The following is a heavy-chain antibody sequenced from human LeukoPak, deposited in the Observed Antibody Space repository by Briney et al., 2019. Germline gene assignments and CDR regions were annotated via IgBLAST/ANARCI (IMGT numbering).Heavy chain of an antibody. J-gene: IGHJ6*02. Sequence: SVKVSCKASGYSFTSYDISWVRQAPGQGLEWMGGIIPIFGTANYAQKFQGRVTITADESTSTAYMELSSLRSEDTAVYYCASWNGVIVAQYYYYYYGMDVWGQGTTVTVSS. CDR3: ASWNGVIVAQYYYYYYGMDV. CDR1: GYSFTSYD. V-gene: IGHV1-69*13. CDR2: IIPIFGTA. D-gene: IGHD3-22*01.